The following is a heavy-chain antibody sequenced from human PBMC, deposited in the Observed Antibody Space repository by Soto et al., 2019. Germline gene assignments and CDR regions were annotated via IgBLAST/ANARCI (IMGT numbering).Heavy chain of an antibody. J-gene: IGHJ4*02. V-gene: IGHV3-30-3*01. CDR2: ISYDGSNK. Sequence: PGGSLRLSCAASGFTFSSYAMHWVRQAPGKGLEWVAVISYDGSNKYYADSVKGRFTISRDNSKNTLYLQMNSLRAEDTAVYYCAKDVWLRLETYFDYWGQGTLVTVSS. CDR1: GFTFSSYA. CDR3: AKDVWLRLETYFDY. D-gene: IGHD5-12*01.